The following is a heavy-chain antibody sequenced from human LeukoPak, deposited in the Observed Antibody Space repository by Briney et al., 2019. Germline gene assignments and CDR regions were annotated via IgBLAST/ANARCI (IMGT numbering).Heavy chain of an antibody. Sequence: SVKVSCKASGGTFSSYAISWVRQAPGQGLEWMGGIIPIFGTANYAQKFQGRVTITADESTSTAYMELSSLRSEDTAVYYCAGPFRNDILTGIDYWGQGTLVTVSS. CDR2: IIPIFGTA. CDR1: GGTFSSYA. V-gene: IGHV1-69*13. CDR3: AGPFRNDILTGIDY. D-gene: IGHD3-9*01. J-gene: IGHJ4*02.